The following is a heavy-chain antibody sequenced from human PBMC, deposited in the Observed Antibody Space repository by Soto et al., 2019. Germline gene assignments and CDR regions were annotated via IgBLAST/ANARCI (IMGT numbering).Heavy chain of an antibody. D-gene: IGHD2-21*01. CDR2: FYYSGST. CDR3: ATWTLERLPTPGPFDS. Sequence: SENLSLPCSVSGGSLSSSSYFLGWVRQPPGKGLEWIGSFYYSGSTYYNPSLRSRVTLSVDTSKNHFSLKLTSVTAADTAMYYCATWTLERLPTPGPFDSWGQGTLVTVSS. V-gene: IGHV4-39*02. J-gene: IGHJ4*02. CDR1: GGSLSSSSYF.